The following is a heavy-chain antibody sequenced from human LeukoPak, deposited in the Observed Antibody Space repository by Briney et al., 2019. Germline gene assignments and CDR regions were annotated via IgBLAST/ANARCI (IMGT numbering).Heavy chain of an antibody. D-gene: IGHD5-24*01. CDR3: ARVGPRDGYNLNY. V-gene: IGHV1-8*01. Sequence: ASVKVSCKASGYTFTSYDINWVRQATGQGLEWMGWMNPNSGNTGYAQQFQGRVTMTRNTSISTAYMELSSLRSEDTAVYYCARVGPRDGYNLNYWGQGTLVTVSS. J-gene: IGHJ4*02. CDR2: MNPNSGNT. CDR1: GYTFTSYD.